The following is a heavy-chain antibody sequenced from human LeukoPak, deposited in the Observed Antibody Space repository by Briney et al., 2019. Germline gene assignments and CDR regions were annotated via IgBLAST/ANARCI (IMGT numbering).Heavy chain of an antibody. J-gene: IGHJ4*02. CDR3: ASTHAYNLDYDPYFDY. CDR2: IGSSSSSR. D-gene: IGHD1-7*01. V-gene: IGHV3-21*01. Sequence: PGGSLRLSCAASGFTFSSHTMNWVRQAPGKGLEWVSSIGSSSSSRYYADSVKGRFTISRDNAKNSLYLQMNSLRAEDTAVYYCASTHAYNLDYDPYFDYWGQGTLVTVSS. CDR1: GFTFSSHT.